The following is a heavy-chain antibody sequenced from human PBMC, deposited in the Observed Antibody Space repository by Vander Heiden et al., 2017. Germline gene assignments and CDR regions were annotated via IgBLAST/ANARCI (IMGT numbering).Heavy chain of an antibody. CDR3: AKTVPGLRFLEWLFSGAFDI. CDR2: ISGSGGST. Sequence: EVQLLESGGGLVQPGGSLRLSCAASGFTFSSYAMSWVRQAPGKGLEWVSAISGSGGSTYYADSVKGRFTISRDNSKNTLYLQMNSLRAEDTAVYYCAKTVPGLRFLEWLFSGAFDIWGQGTMVTVSS. V-gene: IGHV3-23*01. J-gene: IGHJ3*02. CDR1: GFTFSSYA. D-gene: IGHD3-3*01.